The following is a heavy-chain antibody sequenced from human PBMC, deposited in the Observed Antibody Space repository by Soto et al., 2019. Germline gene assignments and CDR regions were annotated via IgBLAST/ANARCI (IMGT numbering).Heavy chain of an antibody. D-gene: IGHD1-26*01. V-gene: IGHV3-23*01. CDR3: ATEMGATQGPFDN. CDR2: LSNTGRRT. J-gene: IGHJ4*02. CDR1: VFPFGANA. Sequence: EVQVLESGGGLVQPGGSLRLXCXXSVFPFGANAMSWVRQAPGKGLEWVSGLSNTGRRTSYADSVKGRFNISRDNSENTVYLQMNSLRVEDTAVYYCATEMGATQGPFDNWGQGTLVTVSS.